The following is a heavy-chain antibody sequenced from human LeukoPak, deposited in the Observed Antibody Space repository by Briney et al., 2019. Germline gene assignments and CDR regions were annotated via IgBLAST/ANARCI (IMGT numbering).Heavy chain of an antibody. D-gene: IGHD2-2*01. Sequence: GLEWIGEINHSGSTNYNPSLKSRVTISVDTSKNQFSLKLSSVTAADTAVYYCARRSSTSCFDPWGQGTLVTVSS. J-gene: IGHJ5*02. CDR2: INHSGST. CDR3: ARRSSTSCFDP. V-gene: IGHV4-34*01.